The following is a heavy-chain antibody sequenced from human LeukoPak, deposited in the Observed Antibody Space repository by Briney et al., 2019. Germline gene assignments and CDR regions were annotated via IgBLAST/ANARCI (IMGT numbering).Heavy chain of an antibody. J-gene: IGHJ4*02. D-gene: IGHD6-13*01. CDR1: GGSISINSYY. CDR2: IYYSGTT. CDR3: YAAIGGGPQGY. V-gene: IGHV4-39*07. Sequence: KASETLSLTCTVSGGSISINSYYWGWIRQPPGKGLEWIGSIYYSGTTYYNPSLESRVTISIDTSKNQLFLKLTSVTAADTAVYYCYAAIGGGPQGYWGQGTLVAVSS.